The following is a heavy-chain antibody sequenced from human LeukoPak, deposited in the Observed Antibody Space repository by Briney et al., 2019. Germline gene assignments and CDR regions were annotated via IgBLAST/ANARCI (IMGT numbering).Heavy chain of an antibody. Sequence: SETLSLTCTVSGGSISNSSYYWGWIRQPPGKGLEWIGSIYSSGNTYYNPSLKSRVTISVDTPKDQFSLKLSSVTAADAGVYFCARHGDTAISFNYWGQGTLVTVSS. CDR2: IYSSGNT. V-gene: IGHV4-39*01. J-gene: IGHJ4*02. D-gene: IGHD5-18*01. CDR1: GGSISNSSYY. CDR3: ARHGDTAISFNY.